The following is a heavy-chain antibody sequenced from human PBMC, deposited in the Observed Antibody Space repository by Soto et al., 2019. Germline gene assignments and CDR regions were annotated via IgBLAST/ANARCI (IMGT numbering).Heavy chain of an antibody. CDR2: INPSGGST. J-gene: IGHJ6*04. CDR1: GYTFTSYY. CDR3: ARGSGRRFLEWLSLMDV. D-gene: IGHD3-3*01. V-gene: IGHV1-46*03. Sequence: ASVKVSCKASGYTFTSYYMHWVRQAPGQGLEWMGIINPSGGSTSYAQKFQGRVTMTRDTSTSTVYMELSSLRSEDTAVYYCARGSGRRFLEWLSLMDVWGKGTTVTVSS.